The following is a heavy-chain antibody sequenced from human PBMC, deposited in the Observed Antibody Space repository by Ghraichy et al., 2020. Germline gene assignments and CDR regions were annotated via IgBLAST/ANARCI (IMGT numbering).Heavy chain of an antibody. Sequence: GGSLNISCAASGFTFSSYWMHWVRQAPGKGLVWVSRINFDGSSTSYADSVKGRFTISRDNAKNTVYLQMNSLRVEDTAVYYCARVAQARYYGMDVWGQGTTVTVSS. CDR2: INFDGSST. CDR3: ARVAQARYYGMDV. J-gene: IGHJ6*02. CDR1: GFTFSSYW. V-gene: IGHV3-74*01.